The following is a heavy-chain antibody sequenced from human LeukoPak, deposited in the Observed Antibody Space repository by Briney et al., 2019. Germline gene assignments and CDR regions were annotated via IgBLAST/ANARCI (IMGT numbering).Heavy chain of an antibody. CDR3: AKDGPLYYYDRRGIGAFDI. D-gene: IGHD3-22*01. Sequence: PGGSLRLSCAASGFTFSSYSMNWVRQAPGKGLEWVSAISGSGGSTYYADSVKGRFTISRDNSKNTLYLQMNSLRAEDTAVYYCAKDGPLYYYDRRGIGAFDIWGQGTVVTVSS. J-gene: IGHJ3*02. V-gene: IGHV3-23*01. CDR2: ISGSGGST. CDR1: GFTFSSYS.